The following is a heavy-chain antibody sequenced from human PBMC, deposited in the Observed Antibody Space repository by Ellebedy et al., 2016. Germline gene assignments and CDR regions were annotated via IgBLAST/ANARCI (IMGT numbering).Heavy chain of an antibody. CDR1: GYTFTSYA. CDR3: ARVKYSSSSGGYYYYYMDV. V-gene: IGHV1-3*01. CDR2: INAGNGNT. J-gene: IGHJ6*03. D-gene: IGHD6-6*01. Sequence: ASVKVSCXASGYTFTSYAMHWVRQAPGQRLEWMGWINAGNGNTNYAQKLQGRVTMTTDTSTSTAYMELRSLRSDDTVVYYCARVKYSSSSGGYYYYYMDVWGKGTTVTVSS.